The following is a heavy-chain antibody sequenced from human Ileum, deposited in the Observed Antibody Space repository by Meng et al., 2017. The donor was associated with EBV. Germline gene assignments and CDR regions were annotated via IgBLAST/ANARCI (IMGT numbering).Heavy chain of an antibody. J-gene: IGHJ4*02. D-gene: IGHD2-8*02. Sequence: NALQASGPLLGKAPRPLKPSWSFSRSSPVSGGLVRGWIRRPPGKALEWLAIIYWDDDKRYSTSLMHRLTSPKDTSKNQVVLNLTNVVQVDTATYYCAHRRGCTGSGVPPDFDYWGQGTLVTVSS. CDR3: AHRRGCTGSGVPPDFDY. V-gene: IGHV2-5*02. CDR1: RSSPVSGGLV. CDR2: IYWDDDK.